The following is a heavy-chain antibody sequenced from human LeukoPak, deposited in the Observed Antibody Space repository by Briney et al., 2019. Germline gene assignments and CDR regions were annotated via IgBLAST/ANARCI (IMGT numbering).Heavy chain of an antibody. J-gene: IGHJ5*02. Sequence: RSGGSLRLSCAASGFTFSSYGTHWVRQAPGKWLEWVAFIRYDGRNKYYADSVKGRFTISRDNSKNTLYLQMNSLRAEDTAVYYCAKPAVATFFSWFDPWGQGTLVTVSS. CDR2: IRYDGRNK. CDR3: AKPAVATFFSWFDP. CDR1: GFTFSSYG. D-gene: IGHD5-12*01. V-gene: IGHV3-30*02.